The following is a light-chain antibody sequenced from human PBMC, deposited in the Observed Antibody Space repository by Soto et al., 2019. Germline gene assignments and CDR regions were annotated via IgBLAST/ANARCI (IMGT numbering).Light chain of an antibody. Sequence: QRVLTHPLSASGAHGRRGTISCSESSSNIGSNTVNWYQQLPGTAPKLLIYSNNQRPSGVPDRFSGSKSGTSASLAISGLQSEDEADYYGAAWDDSLNGYVFGTGTKVTVL. V-gene: IGLV1-44*01. CDR1: SSNIGSNT. CDR2: SNN. CDR3: AAWDDSLNGYV. J-gene: IGLJ1*01.